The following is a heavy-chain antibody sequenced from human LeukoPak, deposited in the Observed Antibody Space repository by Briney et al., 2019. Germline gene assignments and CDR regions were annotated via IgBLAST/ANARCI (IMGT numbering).Heavy chain of an antibody. CDR2: IIPIFGTA. Sequence: ASVKVSCKASGGTFSSYAISWVRQAPGQGLEWMGGIIPIFGTANYAQKFQGRVTITADKSTSTAYMELRSLRSDDTAVYYCARDRDFWSGNSDAFDIWGQGTMVTVSS. V-gene: IGHV1-69*06. D-gene: IGHD3-3*01. CDR1: GGTFSSYA. J-gene: IGHJ3*02. CDR3: ARDRDFWSGNSDAFDI.